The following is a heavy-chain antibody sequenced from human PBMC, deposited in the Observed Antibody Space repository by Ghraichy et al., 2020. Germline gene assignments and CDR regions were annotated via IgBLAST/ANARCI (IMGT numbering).Heavy chain of an antibody. J-gene: IGHJ4*02. CDR3: ARETDTTGWYSADY. D-gene: IGHD6-19*01. V-gene: IGHV3-23*01. Sequence: GGSLRLSCAASGFTFSNSAMSWLRQAPGKGLEWVSAIIGNGVKTYYAASVKGRFTVSRDNSKNSVFLQMNSLRAEDTAVYYCARETDTTGWYSADYWGQGTLVTVSS. CDR1: GFTFSNSA. CDR2: IIGNGVKT.